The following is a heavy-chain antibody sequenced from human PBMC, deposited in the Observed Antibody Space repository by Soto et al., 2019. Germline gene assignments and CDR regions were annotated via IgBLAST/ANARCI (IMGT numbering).Heavy chain of an antibody. D-gene: IGHD1-1*01. V-gene: IGHV4-34*01. CDR1: GGSVNSGNYY. J-gene: IGHJ3*02. Sequence: QVQLQQWGAGLLKPSETLSLTCAVFGGSVNSGNYYWIWIRQPPGKALEWIGEMSHSGGTHFIPSLKSRVSITVDTSTNQFSLKMSAVTAAVSALYYCARVERGTATTVVDAFDIWGPGTMVTVSS. CDR2: MSHSGGT. CDR3: ARVERGTATTVVDAFDI.